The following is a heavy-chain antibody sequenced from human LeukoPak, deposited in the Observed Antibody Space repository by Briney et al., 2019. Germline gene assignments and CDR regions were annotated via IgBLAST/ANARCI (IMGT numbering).Heavy chain of an antibody. J-gene: IGHJ6*03. D-gene: IGHD6-19*01. CDR3: AKDRGAVAGVMDV. CDR2: INWNGGST. CDR1: GFTFSSYS. Sequence: PGGSLRLSCAASGFTFSSYSMNWVRQAPGKGLEWVSGINWNGGSTGYADSVKGRFTISRDNAKNSLSLRMNSLSAEDTAVYYCAKDRGAVAGVMDVWGKGTTVTVSS. V-gene: IGHV3-20*04.